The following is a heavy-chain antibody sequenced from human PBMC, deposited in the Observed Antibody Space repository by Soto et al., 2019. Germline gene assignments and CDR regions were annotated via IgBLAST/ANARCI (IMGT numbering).Heavy chain of an antibody. Sequence: PSDTVCLTCRLSGFSSSDSTFCLGRLRETPGKGLEWMWSVLHTGNTYYSPSFKSRLSLSVDASQNHFSLRLNAATAADTAVYYCDAVTAVRPILADRGQRVLVPVAS. J-gene: IGHJ1*01. CDR1: GFSSSDSTFC. D-gene: IGHD2-21*02. CDR3: DAVTAVRPILAD. CDR2: VLHTGNT. V-gene: IGHV4-39*02.